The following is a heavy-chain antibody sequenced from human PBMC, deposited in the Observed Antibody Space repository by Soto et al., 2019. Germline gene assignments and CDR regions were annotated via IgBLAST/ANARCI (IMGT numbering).Heavy chain of an antibody. CDR2: ISGSGGST. CDR3: AKDLFQYYDYIWGSYRPPQAAIPFDY. D-gene: IGHD3-16*02. J-gene: IGHJ4*02. CDR1: GFTFSSYA. V-gene: IGHV3-23*01. Sequence: EVQLLESGGGLVQPGGSLRLSCAASGFTFSSYAMSWVRQAPGKGLEWVSAISGSGGSTYYADSVKGRFTISRDNSKNTLYLQMNSLRAEDTAVYYCAKDLFQYYDYIWGSYRPPQAAIPFDYLGQGTLVTVSS.